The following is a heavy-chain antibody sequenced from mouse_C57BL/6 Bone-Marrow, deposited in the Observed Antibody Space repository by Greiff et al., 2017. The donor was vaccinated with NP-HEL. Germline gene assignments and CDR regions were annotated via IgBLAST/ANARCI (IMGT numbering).Heavy chain of an antibody. CDR2: IDPETGGT. D-gene: IGHD3-2*02. J-gene: IGHJ2*01. V-gene: IGHV1-15*01. CDR3: TRSPTAQAPNPDY. Sequence: QVQLKESGAELVRPGASVTLSCKASGYTFTDYEMHWVKQTPVHGLEWIGAIDPETGGTAYNQKFKGKAILTADKSSSTAYMELRSLTSEDSAVYYCTRSPTAQAPNPDYWGQGTTLTVSS. CDR1: GYTFTDYE.